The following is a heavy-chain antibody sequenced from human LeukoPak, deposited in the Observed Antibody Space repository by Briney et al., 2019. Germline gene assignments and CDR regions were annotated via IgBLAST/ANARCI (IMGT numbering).Heavy chain of an antibody. CDR1: GLTFSDHY. V-gene: IGHV3-72*01. CDR2: SRNKPNSYTT. Sequence: GGALRLSCAASGLTFSDHYMEWVRQAPGKGLEWVGRSRNKPNSYTTDYAASVKGRFTISRDGSKNSLYLQMNSLKTEDTAVYYCAAELAGSRRDWGQGTLVTVSS. D-gene: IGHD2-2*01. CDR3: AAELAGSRRD. J-gene: IGHJ4*02.